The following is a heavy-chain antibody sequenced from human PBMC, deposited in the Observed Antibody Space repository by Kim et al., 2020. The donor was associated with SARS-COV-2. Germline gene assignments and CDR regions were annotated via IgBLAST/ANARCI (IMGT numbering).Heavy chain of an antibody. V-gene: IGHV3-13*04. D-gene: IGHD6-13*01. CDR1: GFTFSSYD. CDR2: IGTAGDT. Sequence: GGSLRLSCAASGFTFSSYDMHWVRQATGKGLEWVSAIGTAGDTYYPGSVKGRFTISRENAKNSLYLQMNSLRAGDTAVYYCARVWYSSSRYDGWYFDLWGPGTLVTVSS. CDR3: ARVWYSSSRYDGWYFDL. J-gene: IGHJ2*01.